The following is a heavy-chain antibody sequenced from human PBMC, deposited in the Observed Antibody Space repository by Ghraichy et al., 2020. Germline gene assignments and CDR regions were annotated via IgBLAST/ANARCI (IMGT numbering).Heavy chain of an antibody. CDR2: ISIISIHI. CDR3: ARDKGYDSSGYYQRLSGYYFDY. V-gene: IGHV3-21*01. D-gene: IGHD3-22*01. Sequence: GESLNISCASSLFTFSIYIINCFLHSPFNFLDWVSSISIISIHIYYSYSVNFRFTISIDNAKNSLYLQMNSLRAEDTAVYYCARDKGYDSSGYYQRLSGYYFDYWGQGTLVTVSS. CDR1: LFTFSIYI. J-gene: IGHJ4*02.